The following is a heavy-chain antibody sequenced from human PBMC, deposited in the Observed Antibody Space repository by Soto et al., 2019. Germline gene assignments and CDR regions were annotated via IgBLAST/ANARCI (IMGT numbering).Heavy chain of an antibody. CDR3: ARLGVGSSGWKLLPSNAFDI. J-gene: IGHJ3*02. CDR2: IYPGDSDT. CDR1: GYSFTSYW. Sequence: GESLKISCKGSGYSFTSYWIGWVRQMPGKGLEWMGIIYPGDSDTRYSPSFQGQVTISADKSISTAYLQWSSLKASDTAMYYCARLGVGSSGWKLLPSNAFDIWGQGTMVTVSS. V-gene: IGHV5-51*01. D-gene: IGHD6-19*01.